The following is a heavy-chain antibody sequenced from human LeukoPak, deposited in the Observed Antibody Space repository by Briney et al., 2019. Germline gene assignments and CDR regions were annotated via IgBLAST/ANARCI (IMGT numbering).Heavy chain of an antibody. D-gene: IGHD6-19*01. CDR3: ASDSSGWYVPYYYYYYGMDV. V-gene: IGHV3-53*01. CDR2: IYSGGST. Sequence: GSLRLSCAASGFTVSSNYMSWVRQAPGKGLEWVSVIYSGGSTYYADSVKGRFTISRDNSKNTLYLQMNSLRAEDTAVYYCASDSSGWYVPYYYYYYGMDVWGQGTTVTVSS. CDR1: GFTVSSNY. J-gene: IGHJ6*02.